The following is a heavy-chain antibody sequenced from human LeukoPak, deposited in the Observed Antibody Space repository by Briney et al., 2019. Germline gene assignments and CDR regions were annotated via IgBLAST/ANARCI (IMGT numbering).Heavy chain of an antibody. Sequence: GGSLRLSCAASGFTFDDYGMSWVRQAPGKGLEWVSYIRSSSSTIYYADSVKGRFTISRDNAKNSLYLQMNSLRAEDTAVYYCARAKRNGFDIWGQGTMVTVSS. J-gene: IGHJ3*02. V-gene: IGHV3-48*01. CDR3: ARAKRNGFDI. CDR1: GFTFDDYG. CDR2: IRSSSSTI.